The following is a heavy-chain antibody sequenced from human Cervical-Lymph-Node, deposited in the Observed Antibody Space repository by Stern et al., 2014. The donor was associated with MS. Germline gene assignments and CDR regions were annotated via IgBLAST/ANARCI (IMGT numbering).Heavy chain of an antibody. CDR1: GYTFTTYG. Sequence: QVQLVQSGTEVKKPGASVLVSCTASGYTFTTYGITWVRQAPGQGLEWMGWISADIGNTKYAQKFQDRVTMTRDTTTGTAYMEVRSLRSEDTAVYYCARDKMHAFDYWGQGTQVTVPS. J-gene: IGHJ4*02. CDR2: ISADIGNT. CDR3: ARDKMHAFDY. V-gene: IGHV1-18*01. D-gene: IGHD2-8*01.